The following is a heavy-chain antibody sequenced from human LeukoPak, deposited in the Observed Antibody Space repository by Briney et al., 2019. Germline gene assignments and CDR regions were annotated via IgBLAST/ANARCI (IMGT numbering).Heavy chain of an antibody. CDR2: IIPIFGTA. CDR1: GGTLSSYA. CDR3: ARGYSSGWYMDFDY. J-gene: IGHJ4*02. D-gene: IGHD6-19*01. V-gene: IGHV1-69*05. Sequence: ASVKVSFKASGGTLSSYAISWVRQAPGQGREWMGGIIPIFGTANYAQKFQGRVTITTDESTSTAYMELSSLRSEDTAVYYCARGYSSGWYMDFDYWGQGTLVTVSS.